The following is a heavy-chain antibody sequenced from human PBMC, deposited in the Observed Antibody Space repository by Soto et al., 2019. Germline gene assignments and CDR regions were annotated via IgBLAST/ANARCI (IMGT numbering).Heavy chain of an antibody. CDR3: AGDILTGYYRGGY. Sequence: EVHLLESGGGLVQPGGSLRLSCAASEFTFSSYAMSWVRQAPGKGLEWVSVISGNGGSAYYADSVKGRFTSSRDNSKNMLYLQMDSLRGEDTAVYYCAGDILTGYYRGGYWGQGTLVTVSS. CDR2: ISGNGGSA. J-gene: IGHJ4*02. D-gene: IGHD3-9*01. CDR1: EFTFSSYA. V-gene: IGHV3-23*01.